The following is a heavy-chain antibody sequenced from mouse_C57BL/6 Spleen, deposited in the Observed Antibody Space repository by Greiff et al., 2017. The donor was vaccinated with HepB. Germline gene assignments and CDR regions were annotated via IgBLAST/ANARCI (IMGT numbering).Heavy chain of an antibody. J-gene: IGHJ4*01. Sequence: QVQLQQSGPELVKPGASVKISCKASGYAFSSSWMNWVKQRPGKGLEWIGRIYPGDGDTNYNGKFKGKATLTADKSSSTAYMQLSSLTSEDSAVYFCARSPYYDYGYAMDYWGQGTSVTVSS. CDR3: ARSPYYDYGYAMDY. CDR2: IYPGDGDT. CDR1: GYAFSSSW. V-gene: IGHV1-82*01. D-gene: IGHD2-4*01.